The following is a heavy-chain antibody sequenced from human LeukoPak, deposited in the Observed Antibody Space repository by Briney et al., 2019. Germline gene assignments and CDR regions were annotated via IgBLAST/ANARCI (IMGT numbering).Heavy chain of an antibody. CDR2: IYDSGST. CDR1: GGSISTYY. J-gene: IGHJ3*02. Sequence: SETLSLTCPVSGGSISTYYWSWIRQPPGKGLEWIGYIYDSGSTNYNPSLKSRVTISVDTSKNQFSLKLSSVTAADTAVYYCASLTTAEAFDIWGQGTMVTVSS. D-gene: IGHD3-22*01. CDR3: ASLTTAEAFDI. V-gene: IGHV4-59*01.